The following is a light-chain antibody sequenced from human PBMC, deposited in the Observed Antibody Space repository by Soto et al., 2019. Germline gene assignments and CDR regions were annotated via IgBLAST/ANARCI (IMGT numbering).Light chain of an antibody. Sequence: QSALTQPASVSGSPGQSITISCTGTSSDVGSYNLVSWYQQHPGKAPKLMIYEVTNRPSGVSNRFSGSKSGNTAPLTISGLQAEDEADYYCCSYAGSSTPYVFGTGTKVTVL. J-gene: IGLJ1*01. V-gene: IGLV2-23*02. CDR3: CSYAGSSTPYV. CDR2: EVT. CDR1: SSDVGSYNL.